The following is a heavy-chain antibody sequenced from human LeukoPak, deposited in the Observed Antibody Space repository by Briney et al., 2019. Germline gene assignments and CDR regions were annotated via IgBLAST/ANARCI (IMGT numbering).Heavy chain of an antibody. V-gene: IGHV1-2*02. D-gene: IGHD3-22*01. Sequence: ASVKVSCKASGYTFPANYMHWVRQAPGQGLEWMGWINPNSGGSNCAQKFQGRVTMTRETSISTAYMELSRLRSDDTAVYYCAREDYYDSSGYYISDYWGQGTLVTVSS. CDR2: INPNSGGS. CDR1: GYTFPANY. CDR3: AREDYYDSSGYYISDY. J-gene: IGHJ4*02.